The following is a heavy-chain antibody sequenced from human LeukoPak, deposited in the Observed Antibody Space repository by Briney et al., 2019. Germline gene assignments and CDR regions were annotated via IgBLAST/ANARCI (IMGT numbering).Heavy chain of an antibody. CDR3: ARDGDYSKGGLYYYYYYYMDV. J-gene: IGHJ6*03. CDR2: ISAYNGNT. CDR1: GYTFTSYG. D-gene: IGHD4-11*01. V-gene: IGHV1-18*01. Sequence: ASVKVSCKASGYTFTSYGISWVRQAPGQGLEWMGWISAYNGNTNYAQKLQGRVTMTTDTSTSTVYMELSSLRSEDTAVYYCARDGDYSKGGLYYYYYYYMDVWGKGTTVTVSS.